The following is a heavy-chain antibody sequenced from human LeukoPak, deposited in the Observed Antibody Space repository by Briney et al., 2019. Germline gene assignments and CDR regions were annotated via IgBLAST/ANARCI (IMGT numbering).Heavy chain of an antibody. D-gene: IGHD3-22*01. Sequence: GGSLRLSCAASGFSFSSHGMRWVRQAPGKGLEWVALIWFDGSQIYYSDSVKGRFTISRDNSKNTLYLQMNSLSAEDTAMYYCAGWNGADSSGSYFVWGQGTMVTVSS. CDR2: IWFDGSQI. V-gene: IGHV3-33*01. CDR3: AGWNGADSSGSYFV. J-gene: IGHJ3*01. CDR1: GFSFSSHG.